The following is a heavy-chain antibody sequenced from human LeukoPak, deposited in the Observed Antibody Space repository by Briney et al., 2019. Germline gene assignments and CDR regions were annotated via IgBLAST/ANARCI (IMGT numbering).Heavy chain of an antibody. V-gene: IGHV3-30-3*01. CDR2: ISYDGSNK. J-gene: IGHJ4*02. CDR3: ARDGDYGDYGLVDY. D-gene: IGHD4-17*01. Sequence: GRSLRLSCAASGFTFSSYAMHWVRQAPGKGLEWVAVISYDGSNKYYADSVKGRFTISRDNSKNTLYLQMNSLRAEDTAVYYCARDGDYGDYGLVDYWGQGTLVTVSS. CDR1: GFTFSSYA.